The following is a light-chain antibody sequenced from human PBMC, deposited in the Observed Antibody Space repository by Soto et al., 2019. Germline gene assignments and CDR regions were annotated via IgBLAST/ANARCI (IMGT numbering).Light chain of an antibody. CDR2: EVS. Sequence: QAVVTQPASVSGSPGQSITISCTGTSSDVGGYNYVSWYQQHPGKAPKLMIYEVSNRPSGVSNRFSGSKSDNTASLTISGLQAEDEADYYCSSYTSSSTYVFGTGTQLTVL. J-gene: IGLJ1*01. CDR1: SSDVGGYNY. CDR3: SSYTSSSTYV. V-gene: IGLV2-14*01.